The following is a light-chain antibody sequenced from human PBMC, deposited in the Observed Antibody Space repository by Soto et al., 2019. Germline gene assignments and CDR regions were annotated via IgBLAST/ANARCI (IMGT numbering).Light chain of an antibody. V-gene: IGKV1-5*01. J-gene: IGKJ4*01. CDR2: GAS. Sequence: DIQMTQSPSTLSASVGDRVTITCRASESMSNCLAWYQQKPGKAPKLLISGASSLQSGVPSRFSGSASGTDFSLTISSLEPEDFAVYYCQQRGVWPLTFGGGTKVDIK. CDR3: QQRGVWPLT. CDR1: ESMSNC.